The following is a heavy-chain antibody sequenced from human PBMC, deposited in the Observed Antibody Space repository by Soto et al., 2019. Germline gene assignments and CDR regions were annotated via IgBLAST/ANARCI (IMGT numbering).Heavy chain of an antibody. D-gene: IGHD1-7*01. CDR3: ARDTPITGTSSSRWFDP. CDR1: GYPFTSYA. J-gene: IGHJ5*02. CDR2: INAGNGNT. Sequence: GSGKVSFKACGYPFTSYAMHWVRQAPGQSLEWMGWINAGNGNTKYSQKFQGRVTITRYTSASTAYMELSSLRSEDTAVYYCARDTPITGTSSSRWFDPWGQGTMVTVSS. V-gene: IGHV1-3*01.